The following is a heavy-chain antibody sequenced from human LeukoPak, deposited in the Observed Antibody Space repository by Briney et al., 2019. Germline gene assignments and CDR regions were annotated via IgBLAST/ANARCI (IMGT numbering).Heavy chain of an antibody. CDR1: GYSFTSYW. CDR3: ARHETDYYDSSGYFDY. D-gene: IGHD3-22*01. CDR2: IYPGDSDT. Sequence: GESLKISCKGSGYSFTSYWIGWVRQMPGKGLEWMGIIYPGDSDTRYSPSFQGQVTISADKSISTAYLQWSSLKASDTAMYYCARHETDYYDSSGYFDYWGQGTLVTVSS. V-gene: IGHV5-51*01. J-gene: IGHJ4*02.